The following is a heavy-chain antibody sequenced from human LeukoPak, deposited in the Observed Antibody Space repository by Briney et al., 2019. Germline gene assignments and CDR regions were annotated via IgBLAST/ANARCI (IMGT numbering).Heavy chain of an antibody. V-gene: IGHV3-15*01. Sequence: GGSLRLSCAASEFTFSNAWMSWVRQAPGKGLEWVGRIKSKTDGGTTDYAAPVKGRFTISRDDSKNTLYLQMNSLKTEDTAVYYCTTDLWFGEPRRFDPWGQGTLVTVSS. J-gene: IGHJ5*02. CDR2: IKSKTDGGTT. CDR3: TTDLWFGEPRRFDP. D-gene: IGHD3-10*01. CDR1: EFTFSNAW.